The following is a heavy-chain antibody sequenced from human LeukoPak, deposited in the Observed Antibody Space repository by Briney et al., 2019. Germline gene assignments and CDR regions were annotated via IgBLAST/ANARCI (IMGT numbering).Heavy chain of an antibody. D-gene: IGHD3-16*01. CDR1: GFTFPSYA. J-gene: IGHJ6*03. CDR2: ISGSGYYT. V-gene: IGHV3-23*01. Sequence: GGSLRLSCAASGFTFPSYAMNWVRQAPGKGLEWVSGISGSGYYTYYADSVKGRFTISRDNSKNTLYIRMNSLRAEDTAVYYCAKDGSWGDYYFYFYMDVWGTGTTVTVSS. CDR3: AKDGSWGDYYFYFYMDV.